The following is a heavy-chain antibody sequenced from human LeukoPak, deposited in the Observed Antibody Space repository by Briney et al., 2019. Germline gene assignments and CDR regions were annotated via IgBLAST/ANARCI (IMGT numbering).Heavy chain of an antibody. CDR3: VRGYDSTGYYGDDF. D-gene: IGHD3-22*01. J-gene: IGHJ4*02. CDR2: IKEDGSER. V-gene: IGHV3-7*04. Sequence: PGGFLRLSCAASGFTLGTYWMSWVRQAPGKGLEWVANIKEDGSERYHVDSVKGRFTISRDNAKNSLYLQMNSLRAEDTAVYYCVRGYDSTGYYGDDFWGQGILVTVSS. CDR1: GFTLGTYW.